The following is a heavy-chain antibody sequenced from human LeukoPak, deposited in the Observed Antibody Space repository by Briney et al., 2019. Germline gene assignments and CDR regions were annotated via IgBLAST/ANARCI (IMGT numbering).Heavy chain of an antibody. Sequence: GRSLRLSCAASGFTFDDFAVHWVRQSPGKGLEWVSGISWNSGSIGYADSVKGRFTISRDNAKNSLYLQMNSLRAEDTALYYCAKDWYSSYKGVFDYWGQGTLVTVSS. CDR2: ISWNSGSI. J-gene: IGHJ4*02. D-gene: IGHD6-19*01. CDR3: AKDWYSSYKGVFDY. V-gene: IGHV3-9*01. CDR1: GFTFDDFA.